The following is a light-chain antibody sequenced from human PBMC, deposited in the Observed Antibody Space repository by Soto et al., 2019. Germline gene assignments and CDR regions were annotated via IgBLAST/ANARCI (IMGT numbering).Light chain of an antibody. V-gene: IGKV1-5*03. Sequence: DIQMTQSPSTLSASVGDRVTITCRASQSVSRWLAWYKQKPGKAPKLLIYKASTLKSGVPSRFSGSGSGTEFTLTISSLQPDDFATHYCQHYNSYSEAFGQGTKVDIK. CDR3: QHYNSYSEA. J-gene: IGKJ1*01. CDR2: KAS. CDR1: QSVSRW.